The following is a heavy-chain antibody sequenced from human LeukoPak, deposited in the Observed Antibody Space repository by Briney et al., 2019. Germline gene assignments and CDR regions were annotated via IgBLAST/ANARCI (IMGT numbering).Heavy chain of an antibody. CDR3: ARPLKRGAVYYYDSSGYWYWFDP. V-gene: IGHV1-18*01. Sequence: SVKVSCKASGYTFTSYGISWLGQAPGQGLEWMGWISAYNGNANYAQKLQGRVTMTTDTSTSTAYMELRSLRSDDTGVYYCARPLKRGAVYYYDSSGYWYWFDPWGQGTLVTVSS. CDR2: ISAYNGNA. CDR1: GYTFTSYG. J-gene: IGHJ5*02. D-gene: IGHD3-22*01.